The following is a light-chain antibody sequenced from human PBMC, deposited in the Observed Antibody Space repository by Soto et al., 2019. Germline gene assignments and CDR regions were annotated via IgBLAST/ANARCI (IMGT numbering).Light chain of an antibody. CDR3: GTWDSSLTTFV. CDR1: SSEIGRNY. Sequence: QSALTQPPSVSAAPGQKVTISCSGSSSEIGRNYVSWYKHLPRTAPKLLIYENYKRPSGIPDRFSGSKSGTSATLGITGFQTGDEADYYCGTWDSSLTTFVFGTGTKVTVL. J-gene: IGLJ1*01. V-gene: IGLV1-51*02. CDR2: ENY.